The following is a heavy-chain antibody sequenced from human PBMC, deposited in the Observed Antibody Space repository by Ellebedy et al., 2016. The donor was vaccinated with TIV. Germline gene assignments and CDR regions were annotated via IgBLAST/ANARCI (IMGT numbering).Heavy chain of an antibody. CDR1: GFTFSSYA. D-gene: IGHD2-8*01. J-gene: IGHJ4*02. CDR2: ISGGGGST. Sequence: GESLKISCAASGFTFSSYAMTWVRQAPGKGLEWVSSISGGGGSTYYAVSVKGRFTISRDNAKNSLYLQMNSLRAEDTAVYYCAKPFLMVYAPFDYWGQGTLVTVSS. CDR3: AKPFLMVYAPFDY. V-gene: IGHV3-23*01.